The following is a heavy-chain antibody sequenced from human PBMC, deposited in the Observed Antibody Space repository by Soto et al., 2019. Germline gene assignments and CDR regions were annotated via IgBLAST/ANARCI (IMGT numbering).Heavy chain of an antibody. D-gene: IGHD3-16*01. V-gene: IGHV3-23*01. CDR2: VTSRGDTT. J-gene: IGHJ4*02. Sequence: EVQLLQSGGGLVQPGGSLRLSCAAFGFIFSNYAMNWVRQAPGNGLEWVSIVTSRGDTTYYADSVKGRFTISRDNSKNTLYLQVNSLTAEDTAVYYCAKDRLGGGLDYWGQGTLVSVSS. CDR3: AKDRLGGGLDY. CDR1: GFIFSNYA.